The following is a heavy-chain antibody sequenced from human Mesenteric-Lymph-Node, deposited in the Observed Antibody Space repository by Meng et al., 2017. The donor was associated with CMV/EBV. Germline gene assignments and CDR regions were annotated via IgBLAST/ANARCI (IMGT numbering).Heavy chain of an antibody. CDR1: GYTFTDYY. CDR3: ARGRIGTPMVPGDDY. D-gene: IGHD5-18*01. CDR2: VNPNNGAT. V-gene: IGHV1-2*02. J-gene: IGHJ4*02. Sequence: GESLKISCKASGYTFTDYYMYWVRQAPGQGLKWMGWVNPNNGATNYAQKFQGRVTMTRDTSISTAYMELNRLTSDDTAVYYCARGRIGTPMVPGDDYWGQGTLVTVSS.